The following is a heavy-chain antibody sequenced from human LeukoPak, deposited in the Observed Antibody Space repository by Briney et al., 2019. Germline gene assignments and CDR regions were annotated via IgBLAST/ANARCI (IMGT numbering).Heavy chain of an antibody. CDR2: IYSGGST. Sequence: PGGSLRLSCAASGFTVSSNYMSWVRQAPGKGLEWVSVIYSGGSTYYADSVKGRFTISRDNSKNTLYLQMNSLRAEDTAVYYCARDTYSNYYFDYWGQGTLVTVSS. J-gene: IGHJ4*02. CDR1: GFTVSSNY. CDR3: ARDTYSNYYFDY. D-gene: IGHD4-11*01. V-gene: IGHV3-66*01.